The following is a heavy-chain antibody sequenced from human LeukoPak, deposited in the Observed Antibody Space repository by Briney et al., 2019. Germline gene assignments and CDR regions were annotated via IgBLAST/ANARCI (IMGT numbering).Heavy chain of an antibody. V-gene: IGHV4-34*01. D-gene: IGHD3-9*01. Sequence: SETLSLTCAVYGGSFSGYYWRWIRQPPGKGLEWIGEINHNGSTNYNPSLKSRVTISVDTSKNQFSLKLSSVTAADTAVYYCARGRLRYFDWLSNPPVYFDYWGQGTLVTVSS. J-gene: IGHJ4*02. CDR1: GGSFSGYY. CDR3: ARGRLRYFDWLSNPPVYFDY. CDR2: INHNGST.